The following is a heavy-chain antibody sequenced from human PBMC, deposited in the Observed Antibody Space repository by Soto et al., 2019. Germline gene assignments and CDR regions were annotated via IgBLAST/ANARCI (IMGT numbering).Heavy chain of an antibody. J-gene: IGHJ4*02. CDR1: EYRFTSYW. CDR2: IYPGDSDT. D-gene: IGHD3-22*01. Sequence: GESLKISCKGFEYRFTSYWIGWVRQMPGKGLEWMGIIYPGDSDTRYSPSFQGQVTISADKSISTAYLQWSSLKASDTAMYYCARPDSSKATYYFDYWGQGTLVTVSS. V-gene: IGHV5-51*01. CDR3: ARPDSSKATYYFDY.